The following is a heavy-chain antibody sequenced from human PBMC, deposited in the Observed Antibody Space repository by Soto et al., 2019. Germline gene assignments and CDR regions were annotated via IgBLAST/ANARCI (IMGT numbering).Heavy chain of an antibody. J-gene: IGHJ4*02. D-gene: IGHD1-1*01. CDR3: ASGAWNGDLDY. V-gene: IGHV3-7*05. CDR2: IKQDGSEK. Sequence: GGSLRLSCAASGFTFSSYWMSWVRQAPGKGLEWVANIKQDGSEKYYVDSVKGRFTISRDNAKNSLYLQMNSLRAEDTAVYYCASGAWNGDLDYWGQGTLVTVSS. CDR1: GFTFSSYW.